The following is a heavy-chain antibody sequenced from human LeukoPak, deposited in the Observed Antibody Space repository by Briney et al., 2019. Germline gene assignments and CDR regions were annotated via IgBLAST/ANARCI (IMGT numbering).Heavy chain of an antibody. CDR3: ARLYYDSSHTAPTVIAFDI. CDR2: IYYSGST. CDR1: GGSISSYY. Sequence: SETLSLTCTVSGGSISSYYWSWIRQPPGKGLEWIGYIYYSGSTNYNPSLKSRVTISVDTSKNQFSLKLSSVTAADTAVYYCARLYYDSSHTAPTVIAFDIWGQGTMVTVSS. V-gene: IGHV4-59*08. J-gene: IGHJ3*02. D-gene: IGHD3-22*01.